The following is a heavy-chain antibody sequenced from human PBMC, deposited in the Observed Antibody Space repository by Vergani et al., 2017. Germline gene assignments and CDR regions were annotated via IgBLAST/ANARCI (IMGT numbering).Heavy chain of an antibody. D-gene: IGHD3-3*01. V-gene: IGHV3-7*03. CDR3: AKDHYDFWSGYPNLSPFDL. Sequence: EVQLVESGGGLVQSGGSLRLSCAASGFVISTYWMTWVRRAPGKGLEWVASIKQDGSENPYVDSVKGRFTISRDNAKNSLYLQMNSLRAEDTALYYCAKDHYDFWSGYPNLSPFDLWGRGTLVTVSS. CDR2: IKQDGSEN. CDR1: GFVISTYW. J-gene: IGHJ2*01.